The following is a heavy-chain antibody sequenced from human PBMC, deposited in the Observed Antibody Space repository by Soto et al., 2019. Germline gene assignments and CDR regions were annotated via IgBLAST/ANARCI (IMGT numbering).Heavy chain of an antibody. J-gene: IGHJ4*02. CDR2: IIPILGTS. V-gene: IGHV1-69*08. CDR1: GGTFTSYT. CDR3: ARSYGSGSRPFDY. Sequence: QVHLLQSGAEMKKPGSSVKVSCTAFGGTFTSYTFNWVRQAPGQRLEWMGRIIPILGTSSSAHNFQGRLTMIADKSTNTSYMVLSSLTSDDTAIYYCARSYGSGSRPFDYWGQGTLVTVSS. D-gene: IGHD3-10*01.